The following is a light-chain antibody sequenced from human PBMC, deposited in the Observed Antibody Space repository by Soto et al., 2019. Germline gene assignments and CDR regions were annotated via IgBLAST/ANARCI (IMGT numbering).Light chain of an antibody. CDR3: QSYDSSLSGVV. J-gene: IGLJ2*01. V-gene: IGLV1-40*01. CDR1: SSNIGAGYD. CDR2: GNG. Sequence: QSVLTQPPSVSGAPGQRVTISCTGSSSNIGAGYDVHWYQQLPGTAPKLLIYGNGNRPSGVPDRFSGSKSDTSASLAITGLQAEDEADYYCQSYDSSLSGVVFGGGTKLTVL.